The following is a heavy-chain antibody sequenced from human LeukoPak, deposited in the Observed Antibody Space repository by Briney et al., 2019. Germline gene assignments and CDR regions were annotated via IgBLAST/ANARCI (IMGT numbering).Heavy chain of an antibody. J-gene: IGHJ4*02. CDR3: ARDSIAAAGFAPFFDY. Sequence: GGSLRLSCAASGFTFSSYWMHWVRQAPGKGLVWVSRINSDGSSTSYADSVKGRFTVSRDNAKNSLYLQMNSLRAEDTAVYYCARDSIAAAGFAPFFDYWGQGTLVTVSS. D-gene: IGHD6-13*01. CDR1: GFTFSSYW. V-gene: IGHV3-74*01. CDR2: INSDGSST.